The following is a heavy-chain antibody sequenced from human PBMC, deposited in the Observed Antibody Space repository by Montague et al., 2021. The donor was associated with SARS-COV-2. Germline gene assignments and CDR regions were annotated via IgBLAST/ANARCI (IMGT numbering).Heavy chain of an antibody. J-gene: IGHJ4*02. CDR3: ARGGYNGYWDY. V-gene: IGHV4-39*07. Sequence: SETLSLTCTVSGGSISSSSYYWGWLRPPPGKGLEWIGSIYYSGSTYYNPSLKSRVTISVDTTKNQFSLKLSAVTAAATAVYYCARGGYNGYWDYWGQGTLVTVSS. D-gene: IGHD5-12*01. CDR1: GGSISSSSYY. CDR2: IYYSGST.